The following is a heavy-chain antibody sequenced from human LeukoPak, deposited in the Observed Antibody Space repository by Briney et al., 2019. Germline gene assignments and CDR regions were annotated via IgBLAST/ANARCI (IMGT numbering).Heavy chain of an antibody. Sequence: ASVKVSCKASGYTFTSYDINWVRQATGQGLEWMGWMNPNSGNTGYAQKFQGRVTMTRDMSTSTVYMELSSLRSEDTAVYYCARPTVAGTYFDYWGQGTLVTVSS. CDR1: GYTFTSYD. D-gene: IGHD6-19*01. V-gene: IGHV1-8*01. CDR3: ARPTVAGTYFDY. CDR2: MNPNSGNT. J-gene: IGHJ4*02.